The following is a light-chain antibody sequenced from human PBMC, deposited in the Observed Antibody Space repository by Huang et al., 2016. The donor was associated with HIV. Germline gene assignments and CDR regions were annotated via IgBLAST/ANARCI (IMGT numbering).Light chain of an antibody. CDR3: QQYNDWPPYT. J-gene: IGKJ2*01. V-gene: IGKV3-15*01. Sequence: EIVMTQSPATLSVSPGERATLSCRASHRVTTNLAWYQQKPGHAPRLLIYGASTRATGVPARFSVSGSGTECTLTISSLQSEDFAVYYCQQYNDWPPYTFGQGTKLEIK. CDR2: GAS. CDR1: HRVTTN.